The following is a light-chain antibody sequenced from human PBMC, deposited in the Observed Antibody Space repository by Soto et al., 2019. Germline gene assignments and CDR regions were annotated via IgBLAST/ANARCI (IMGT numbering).Light chain of an antibody. CDR1: SSDVGNYNY. V-gene: IGLV2-14*01. Sequence: QSPLTQPASVSWSPRQSITISCTGTSSDVGNYNYVSLYQQYPGRVPKLLIYMVSNRPSGVSNRFSGSKSGNTASLTISGLQAEDEADYFCTSPTPGSLYVFGTGTKVTVL. CDR2: MVS. CDR3: TSPTPGSLYV. J-gene: IGLJ1*01.